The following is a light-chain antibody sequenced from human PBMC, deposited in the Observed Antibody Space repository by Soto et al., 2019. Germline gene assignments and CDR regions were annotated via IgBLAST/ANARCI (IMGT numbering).Light chain of an antibody. CDR1: SSDAGRYNF. CDR2: EGS. Sequence: QSVLTQPASVSGSPGQSITISCTGTSSDAGRYNFVSWYQHHPGEAPKLLIYEGSKRPSGVSHRFSGSKSGNTASLTISGLQAEDEVDYYCCSYADSSSYVFGTGTKVTVL. J-gene: IGLJ1*01. CDR3: CSYADSSSYV. V-gene: IGLV2-23*01.